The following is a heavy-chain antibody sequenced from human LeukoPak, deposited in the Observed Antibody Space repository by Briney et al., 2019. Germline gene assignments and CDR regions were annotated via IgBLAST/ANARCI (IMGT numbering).Heavy chain of an antibody. V-gene: IGHV3-66*01. J-gene: IGHJ4*02. D-gene: IGHD6-13*01. CDR1: GFTVSSNY. Sequence: GGSLRLSCAASGFTVSSNYMSWVRQAPGKGLEWVSVIYSGGSTYYADSVKGRFTISRDNSKNTLYLQMNSLRAEDTAVYYCARGSSWYKLFDYWGQGTLVTVSS. CDR3: ARGSSWYKLFDY. CDR2: IYSGGST.